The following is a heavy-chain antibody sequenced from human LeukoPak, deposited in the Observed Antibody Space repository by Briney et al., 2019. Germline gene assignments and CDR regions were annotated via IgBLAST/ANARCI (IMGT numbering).Heavy chain of an antibody. CDR2: LSGSGGTT. CDR1: GFNFSTYA. D-gene: IGHD2-2*02. CDR3: AKDVGYWSSTTCYKPFDY. V-gene: IGHV3-23*01. Sequence: GGSLRLSCAVSGFNFSTYAMTWVRQAPGKGPEWVAALSGSGGTTCYADSVKGRFAISRDNSKNTLYLQMNTLRAEDTAVYYCAKDVGYWSSTTCYKPFDYWGQGTLVTVSS. J-gene: IGHJ4*02.